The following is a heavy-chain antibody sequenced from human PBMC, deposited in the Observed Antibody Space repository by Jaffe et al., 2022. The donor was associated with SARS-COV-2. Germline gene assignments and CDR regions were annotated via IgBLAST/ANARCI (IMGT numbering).Heavy chain of an antibody. J-gene: IGHJ6*02. CDR3: AKEGYGNYPPYYYYYGMDV. CDR2: ISGSGGDT. D-gene: IGHD4-17*01. CDR1: GFIFSNYA. Sequence: EVQLLESGGGLVQPGGSLRLSCAASGFIFSNYAMSWVRQAPGKGLEWVSGISGSGGDTYYGDSVKGRFTISRDNSKKTLYLQMNSLRAEDSAVYYCAKEGYGNYPPYYYYYGMDVWGQGTTVTVSS. V-gene: IGHV3-23*01.